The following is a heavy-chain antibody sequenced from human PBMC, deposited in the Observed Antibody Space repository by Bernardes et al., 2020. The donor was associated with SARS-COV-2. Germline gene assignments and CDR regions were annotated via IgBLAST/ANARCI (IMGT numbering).Heavy chain of an antibody. CDR2: VGGSGGNI. CDR3: VTYYTNGLFYFDN. Sequence: GGSLRLSCAASGFTFTSYAMSWIRQAPGMGLEWVSTVGGSGGNIYYPDSVKGRFTISRDNSKNTLFLQMNSLRVEDTALYYCVTYYTNGLFYFDNWGRGTLVTVSS. CDR1: GFTFTSYA. V-gene: IGHV3-23*01. J-gene: IGHJ4*02. D-gene: IGHD2-8*01.